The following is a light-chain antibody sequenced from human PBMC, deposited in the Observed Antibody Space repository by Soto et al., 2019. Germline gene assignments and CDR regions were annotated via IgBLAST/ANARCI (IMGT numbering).Light chain of an antibody. CDR2: AAS. Sequence: DIQMTQSPSSLSASVGDRVTMTCRASQSISAYLNWYQQRPGKAPKLLIYAASTLQSGVPSRFSGSGSGTDFTLTISSLQPEDFATYHCQQTYSSPPTFGQGTKVEIK. CDR3: QQTYSSPPT. J-gene: IGKJ1*01. CDR1: QSISAY. V-gene: IGKV1-39*01.